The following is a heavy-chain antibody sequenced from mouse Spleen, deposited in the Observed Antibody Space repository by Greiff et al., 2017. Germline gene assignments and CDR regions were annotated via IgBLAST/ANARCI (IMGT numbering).Heavy chain of an antibody. V-gene: IGHV1-50*01. CDR1: GYTFTSYW. CDR2: IDPSDSYT. CDR3: ARGGGYYFDY. J-gene: IGHJ2*01. Sequence: AQLQQPGAELVKPGASVKLSCKASGYTFTSYWMQWVKQRPGQGLEWIGEIDPSDSYTNYNQKFKGKATLTVDTSSSTAYMQLSSLTSEDSAVYYCARGGGYYFDYWGQGTTLTVSS.